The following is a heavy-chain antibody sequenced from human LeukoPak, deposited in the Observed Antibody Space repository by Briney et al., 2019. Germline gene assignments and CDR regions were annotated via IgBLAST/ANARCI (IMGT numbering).Heavy chain of an antibody. CDR1: GFTFSNYA. V-gene: IGHV3-23*01. CDR3: AKDSSGWSIGEYYFDY. CDR2: ISGSGGST. Sequence: GGSLRLSCAASGFTFSNYAINWVRQAPGKGLEWVSAISGSGGSTYYADSVKGRFTISRDNSKNTLYLQMNSLRAEDTAVYYCAKDSSGWSIGEYYFDYWGQGTLVTVSS. D-gene: IGHD6-19*01. J-gene: IGHJ4*02.